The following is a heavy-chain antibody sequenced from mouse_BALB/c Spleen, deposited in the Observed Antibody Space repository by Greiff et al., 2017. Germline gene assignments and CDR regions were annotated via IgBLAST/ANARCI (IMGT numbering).Heavy chain of an antibody. CDR1: GFSLTSFG. V-gene: IGHV2-4-1*01. CDR3: AYGNYEGFAY. D-gene: IGHD2-1*01. J-gene: IGHJ3*01. CDR2: IWSGGST. Sequence: QVQLKESGPGLVQPSQCLSITCTVSGFSLTSFGVHWVRQSPGKGLEWLGVIWSGGSTDYNAAFISRLSISKDNSKSHVFFKMNSLQADDTAIYYCAYGNYEGFAYWGQGTLVTVSA.